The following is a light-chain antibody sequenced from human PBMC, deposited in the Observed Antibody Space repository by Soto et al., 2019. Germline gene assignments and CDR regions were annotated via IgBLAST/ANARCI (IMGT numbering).Light chain of an antibody. J-gene: IGKJ3*01. V-gene: IGKV3-11*01. Sequence: EIVLTQSPATLSLSPGEGATLSCRASQSISSYLAWYQQKPDQAPRLLIYDASNRATGIPARFSGSGSGTDFTLTISSLEPEDFAVYYCQQRSTWPFTFGPGTKVDIK. CDR3: QQRSTWPFT. CDR2: DAS. CDR1: QSISSY.